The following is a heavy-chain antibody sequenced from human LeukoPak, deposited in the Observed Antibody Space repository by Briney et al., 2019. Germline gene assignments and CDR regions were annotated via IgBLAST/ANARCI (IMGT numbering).Heavy chain of an antibody. CDR3: AKAKGIFCASDCYPDY. CDR2: VSNAGSSA. D-gene: IGHD2-21*02. CDR1: GFTFSSHA. Sequence: GGSLRLSCAASGFTFSSHAMSWVRQAPGKGLDWVSGVSNAGSSAYYADSVKGRFTISRDNSRDTLYLQMNSLRAEDTAIYYCAKAKGIFCASDCYPDYWGQGTLVTVSS. V-gene: IGHV3-23*01. J-gene: IGHJ4*02.